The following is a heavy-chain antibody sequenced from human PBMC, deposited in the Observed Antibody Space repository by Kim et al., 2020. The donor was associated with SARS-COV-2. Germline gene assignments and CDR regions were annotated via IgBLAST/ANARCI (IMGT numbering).Heavy chain of an antibody. J-gene: IGHJ4*02. D-gene: IGHD6-19*01. CDR3: ARVPIYSSGWDIDY. V-gene: IGHV3-30*01. Sequence: AGSVKGRFTTSRDNTKNTLYVQMNSLGGEDTAVYYCARVPIYSSGWDIDYWGQGTLVTVSS.